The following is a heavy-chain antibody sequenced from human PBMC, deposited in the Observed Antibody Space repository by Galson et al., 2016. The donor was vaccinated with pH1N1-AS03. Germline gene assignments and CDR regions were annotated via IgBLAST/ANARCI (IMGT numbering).Heavy chain of an antibody. V-gene: IGHV3-30-3*01. CDR3: VRDRGFSSTWYPFHQ. CDR2: ISYDTARE. J-gene: IGHJ1*01. Sequence: SLRLSCAASGFIFSDYPMHWVRQAPGKGLEWVAFISYDTAREQYADRVKGRVTITKDRPRTMLYLEMNNLRVEDTAVYYCVRDRGFSSTWYPFHQWGQGTLVRVSA. D-gene: IGHD6-13*01. CDR1: GFIFSDYP.